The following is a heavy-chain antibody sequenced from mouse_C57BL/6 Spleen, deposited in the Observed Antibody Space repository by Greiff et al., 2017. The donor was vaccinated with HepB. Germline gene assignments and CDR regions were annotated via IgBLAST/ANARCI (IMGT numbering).Heavy chain of an antibody. V-gene: IGHV1-61*01. CDR2: IYPSDSET. J-gene: IGHJ1*03. D-gene: IGHD2-1*01. CDR3: ARSGYGNYSYWYFDV. Sequence: QVQLQQPGAELVRPGSSVKLSCKASGYTFTSYWMDWVKQRPGQGLEWIGNIYPSDSETHYNQKFKDKATLTVDKSSSTAYMQLSSLTSEDSAVYSGARSGYGNYSYWYFDVWGTGTTVTVSS. CDR1: GYTFTSYW.